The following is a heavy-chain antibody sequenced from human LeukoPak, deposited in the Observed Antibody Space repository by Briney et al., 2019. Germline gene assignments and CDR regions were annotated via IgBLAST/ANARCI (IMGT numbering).Heavy chain of an antibody. CDR3: ARGGGQGYYYYYGMDV. CDR2: IFYSGST. Sequence: SETLSLTCTVSGGSISRYYWSWIRQPPGKGLEWIGYIFYSGSTNYNPSLKSRVTISVDTSKNQFSLKLSSVTAADTAVYYCARGGGQGYYYYYGMDVWGQGTTVTVSS. D-gene: IGHD3-3*01. V-gene: IGHV4-59*01. CDR1: GGSISRYY. J-gene: IGHJ6*02.